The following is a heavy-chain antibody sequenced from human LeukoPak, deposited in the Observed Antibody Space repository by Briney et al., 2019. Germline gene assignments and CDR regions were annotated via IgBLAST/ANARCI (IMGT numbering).Heavy chain of an antibody. J-gene: IGHJ5*02. CDR1: GYTFTNYD. CDR2: MNPNSGNT. Sequence: ASVKVSCKASGYTFTNYDVNWVRQATGQGLEWMGWMNPNSGNTGYAQKFQGRVTMTRNTSITTAYMELSSLRSEDTAVYYCARAPRRVSGDYCFDPWGQGTLVTVSS. CDR3: ARAPRRVSGDYCFDP. D-gene: IGHD3-10*01. V-gene: IGHV1-8*01.